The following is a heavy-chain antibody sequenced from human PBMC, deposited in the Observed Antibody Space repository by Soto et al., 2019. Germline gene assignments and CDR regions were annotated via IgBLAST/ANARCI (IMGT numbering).Heavy chain of an antibody. CDR3: AREGGHYGMDV. J-gene: IGHJ6*02. CDR1: GGSISGYY. V-gene: IGHV4-59*01. Sequence: SETLSLTCTVSGGSISGYYWYWIRQPPGKGLEWIGYIDYSGSTNHNPSLKSRVTISVDTSKNQFSLKLSSVTAADTAVFYCAREGGHYGMDVWGQGTTVTVSS. CDR2: IDYSGST.